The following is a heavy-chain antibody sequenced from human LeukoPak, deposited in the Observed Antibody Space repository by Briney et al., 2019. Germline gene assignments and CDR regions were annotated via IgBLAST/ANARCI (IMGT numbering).Heavy chain of an antibody. V-gene: IGHV1-8*03. CDR1: GYTFITYD. D-gene: IGHD3-22*01. Sequence: APVKASCKASGYTFITYDINWVRQTPGQGLEWMGWMNPNSGNTGYAHKFQGRVTITRNTSISTAYMELSSLGSEDTAVYYCARGRDSSTYYYYYMDVWGKGTTVTVSS. CDR3: ARGRDSSTYYYYYMDV. CDR2: MNPNSGNT. J-gene: IGHJ6*03.